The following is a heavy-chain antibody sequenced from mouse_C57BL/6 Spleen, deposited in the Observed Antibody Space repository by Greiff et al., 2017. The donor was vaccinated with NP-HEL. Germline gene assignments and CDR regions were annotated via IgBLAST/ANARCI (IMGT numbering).Heavy chain of an antibody. CDR2: FYPGSGSI. J-gene: IGHJ3*01. CDR3: ARHEDPLYYYGSLDSWFAY. Sequence: QVQLQQSGAELVKPGASVKLSCKASGYTFTEYTIHWVKQRSGQGLEWIGWFYPGSGSIKYNEKFKDKATLTADKSSSTVYMERSRLTSEDSAVYFCARHEDPLYYYGSLDSWFAYWGQGTRVTVSA. CDR1: GYTFTEYT. V-gene: IGHV1-62-2*01. D-gene: IGHD1-1*01.